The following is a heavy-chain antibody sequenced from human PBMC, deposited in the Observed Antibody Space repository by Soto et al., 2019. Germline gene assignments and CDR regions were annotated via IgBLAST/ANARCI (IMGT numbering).Heavy chain of an antibody. CDR3: ATRRDAAYYYYGMDV. D-gene: IGHD2-2*01. V-gene: IGHV3-23*01. CDR2: ISGSGGST. Sequence: GGSLRLSCAASGFTFSTYAMSWVRQAPGKGLGWVSAISGSGGSTYYADSVKGRFTISRDNSKNTLFLQMNSLRAEDTAVYYCATRRDAAYYYYGMDVWGQGTTVTVSS. CDR1: GFTFSTYA. J-gene: IGHJ6*02.